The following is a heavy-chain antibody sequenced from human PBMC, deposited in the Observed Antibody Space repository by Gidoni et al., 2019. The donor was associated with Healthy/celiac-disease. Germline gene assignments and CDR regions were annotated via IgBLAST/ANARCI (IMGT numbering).Heavy chain of an antibody. D-gene: IGHD3-16*01. CDR3: ARGTITWDYYYGMDV. Sequence: EVQLVESGGGLVQPGGSLRLSCAASGFTVSSNYMSWVRQAPGKGLEWVSVIYSGGSTYYADSVKGRFTISRDNSKNTLYLQMNSLRAEDTAVYYCARGTITWDYYYGMDVWGQGTTVTVSS. CDR2: IYSGGST. CDR1: GFTVSSNY. V-gene: IGHV3-66*01. J-gene: IGHJ6*02.